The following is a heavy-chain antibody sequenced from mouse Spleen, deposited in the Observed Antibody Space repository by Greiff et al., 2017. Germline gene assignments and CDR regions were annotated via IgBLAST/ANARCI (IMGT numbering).Heavy chain of an antibody. Sequence: DVMLVESGGGLVKRGGSLKLSCAASGFTFSSYAMSWVRQTPEKRLEWVATISSGGGNTYYPDSVKGRFTISRDNAKNTLYLQMSSLKSEDTAMYYCARGENYRYYWYFDVWGAGTTVTVSS. J-gene: IGHJ1*01. CDR1: GFTFSSYA. CDR2: ISSGGGNT. V-gene: IGHV5-9*01. CDR3: ARGENYRYYWYFDV. D-gene: IGHD2-14*01.